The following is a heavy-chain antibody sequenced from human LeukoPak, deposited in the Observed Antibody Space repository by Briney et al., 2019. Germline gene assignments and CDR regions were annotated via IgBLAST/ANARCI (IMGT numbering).Heavy chain of an antibody. CDR1: GYTFTSYG. V-gene: IGHV1-18*01. Sequence: GASVKVSCKASGYTFTSYGISWVRQAPGQGLEWMGWISAYNGNTNYAQKLQGRVTMTTDTSTSTAYMELRSLRSDDTAVYYCARVYDSSGYQTWGFDYWGQGTLVTVSS. D-gene: IGHD3-22*01. CDR3: ARVYDSSGYQTWGFDY. J-gene: IGHJ4*02. CDR2: ISAYNGNT.